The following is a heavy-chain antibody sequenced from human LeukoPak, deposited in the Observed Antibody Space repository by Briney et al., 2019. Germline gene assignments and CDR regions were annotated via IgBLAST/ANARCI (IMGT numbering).Heavy chain of an antibody. CDR3: ARGYGSAYYYGMDV. D-gene: IGHD3-10*01. CDR1: GGTFSSCA. V-gene: IGHV1-69*13. Sequence: SVKVSCKASGGTFSSCAISWVRQAPGQGLEWMGGIIPIFGTANYAQKFQGRVTITADESTSTAYMELSSLRSEDTAVYYCARGYGSAYYYGMDVWGQGTTVTVSS. CDR2: IIPIFGTA. J-gene: IGHJ6*02.